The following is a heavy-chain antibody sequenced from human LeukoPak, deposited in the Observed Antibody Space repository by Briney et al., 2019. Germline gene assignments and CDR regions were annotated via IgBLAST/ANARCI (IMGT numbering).Heavy chain of an antibody. J-gene: IGHJ3*02. CDR2: VSSSGSP. V-gene: IGHV4-59*08. CDR3: ARSPTSSNFDI. Sequence: SETLSLTCTVSGGSISSYYWSWIRQPPGKGLEWIGYVSSSGSPNYNPSLNSRVTMSLDTSKRQFSLNLSSVTAADTAVYYCARSPTSSNFDIWGQGTMVTVSS. CDR1: GGSISSYY.